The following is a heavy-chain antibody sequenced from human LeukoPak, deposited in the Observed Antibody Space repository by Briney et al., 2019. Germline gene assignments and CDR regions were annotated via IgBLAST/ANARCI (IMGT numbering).Heavy chain of an antibody. CDR1: GFTFSSYA. CDR2: ISGSGGST. Sequence: GGSLRLSCAASGFTFSSYAMSWVRQAPGKGLEWVSAISGSGGSTYYADSVKGRFTISRYNSKNTLYLQMNSLRAEDTAVYYCATGFERQSSSWYHYWGQGTLVTVSS. CDR3: ATGFERQSSSWYHY. D-gene: IGHD6-13*01. V-gene: IGHV3-23*01. J-gene: IGHJ4*02.